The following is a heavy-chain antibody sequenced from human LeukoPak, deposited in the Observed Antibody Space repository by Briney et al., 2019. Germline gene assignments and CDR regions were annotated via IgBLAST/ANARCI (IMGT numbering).Heavy chain of an antibody. Sequence: QPGGSLRLSCAASGFTFSSYSMNWVRQAPGKGLEWVSYISSSSSTIYYADSVKGRFTISRDNAKNSLYLQMNSLRAEDTAVYYCARAGTTMMMPEGFDIWGQGTMVTVSS. J-gene: IGHJ3*02. D-gene: IGHD3-22*01. V-gene: IGHV3-48*01. CDR2: ISSSSSTI. CDR3: ARAGTTMMMPEGFDI. CDR1: GFTFSSYS.